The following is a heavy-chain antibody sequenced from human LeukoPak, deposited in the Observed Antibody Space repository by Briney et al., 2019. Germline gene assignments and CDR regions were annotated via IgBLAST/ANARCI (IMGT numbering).Heavy chain of an antibody. CDR1: GFTFSSFA. V-gene: IGHV3-30*04. CDR2: MSYNGNDK. CDR3: ARDPSRFGEYGYFDY. J-gene: IGHJ4*02. D-gene: IGHD3-10*01. Sequence: GGSLRLSCAASGFTFSSFAMHWVRQTPGKVLEWVAGMSYNGNDKYYEDSLKGRFTISRDNSKNTLYLQMNSLRAEDTAVYYCARDPSRFGEYGYFDYWGQGSLVTVSS.